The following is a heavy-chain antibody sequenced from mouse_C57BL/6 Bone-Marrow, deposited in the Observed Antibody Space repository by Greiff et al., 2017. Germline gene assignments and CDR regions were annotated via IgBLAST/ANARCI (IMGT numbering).Heavy chain of an antibody. V-gene: IGHV1-59*01. CDR1: GYTFTSYW. CDR2: IDPSDSYT. D-gene: IGHD1-1*01. J-gene: IGHJ2*01. CDR3: ARDAYYYGSSSSYYFDY. Sequence: QVQLQQPGAELVRPGTSVKLSCKASGYTFTSYWMHWVKQRPGQGLEWIGVIDPSDSYTNYNQKFKGKATLTVDTSSSTAYMQLSSLTSEGSAVYYCARDAYYYGSSSSYYFDYWGQGTTLTVSS.